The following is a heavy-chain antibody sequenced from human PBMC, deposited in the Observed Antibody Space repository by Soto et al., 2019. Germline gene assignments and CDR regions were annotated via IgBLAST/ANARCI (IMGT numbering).Heavy chain of an antibody. V-gene: IGHV1-18*01. CDR3: ARAGYCSGGSCYFSAQPTDAFDI. CDR1: GYTFTSYG. J-gene: IGHJ3*02. D-gene: IGHD2-15*01. CDR2: ISAYNGNT. Sequence: VKVSCKASGYTFTSYGISWVRQAPGQGLEWMGWISAYNGNTNYAQKLQGRVTMTTDTSTSTAYMELRSLRSDDTAVYYCARAGYCSGGSCYFSAQPTDAFDIWGQGTMVTVSS.